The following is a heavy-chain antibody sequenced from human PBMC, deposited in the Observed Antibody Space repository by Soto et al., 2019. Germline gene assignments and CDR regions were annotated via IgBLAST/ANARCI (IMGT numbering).Heavy chain of an antibody. V-gene: IGHV3-21*04. CDR1: GFTFSGSA. D-gene: IGHD3-9*01. J-gene: IGHJ4*02. Sequence: GGSLRLSCAASGFTFSGSAMTWVRQAPGKWLEYVSSITSSGSEVFHAASVKGRFTMSRDNAKNSVYLQMDSLRAEDTAMYFSARDVGLDSDDFFAYWGQGTQVTVSP. CDR2: ITSSGSEV. CDR3: ARDVGLDSDDFFAY.